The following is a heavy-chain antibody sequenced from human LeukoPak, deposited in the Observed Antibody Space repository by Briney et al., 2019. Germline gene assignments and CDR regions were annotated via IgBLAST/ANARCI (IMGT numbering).Heavy chain of an antibody. J-gene: IGHJ5*02. CDR1: GGTFSSYA. Sequence: SVKVSCKASGGTFSSYAISWVRQAPGQGLEWMGRIIPILGIANYAQKFQGRVTITADKSTSTAYMELSSLRSEDTAVYYCARDELDCSSTSCLNWFDPWGQGTLVTVSS. D-gene: IGHD2-2*01. CDR3: ARDELDCSSTSCLNWFDP. CDR2: IIPILGIA. V-gene: IGHV1-69*04.